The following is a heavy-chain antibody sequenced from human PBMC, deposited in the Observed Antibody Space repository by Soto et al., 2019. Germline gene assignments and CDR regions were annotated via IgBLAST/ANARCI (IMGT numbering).Heavy chain of an antibody. Sequence: SVKVSCKASGGTFSSYTISWVRQAPGQGLEWMGRIIPILGIANYAQKFQGRVTITADKSTSTAYMELSSLRSEDTAVYYCAREVLDIVVVVAATSYDAFDIWGQGTMVTVSS. D-gene: IGHD2-15*01. CDR2: IIPILGIA. V-gene: IGHV1-69*04. CDR3: AREVLDIVVVVAATSYDAFDI. J-gene: IGHJ3*02. CDR1: GGTFSSYT.